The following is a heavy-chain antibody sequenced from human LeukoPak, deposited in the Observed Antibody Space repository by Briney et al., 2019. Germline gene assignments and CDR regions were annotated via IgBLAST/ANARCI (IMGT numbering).Heavy chain of an antibody. CDR2: INPNSGGT. CDR3: ARSSRLGGVVVVAASFDP. D-gene: IGHD2-15*01. V-gene: IGHV1-2*02. CDR1: GYTFTGYY. J-gene: IGHJ5*02. Sequence: GASVNVSCKASGYTFTGYYMHWVRQAPGQGREWMGWINPNSGGTNYAQKFQGRVTMTRDTSISTAYMELSRLRSDDTAVYYCARSSRLGGVVVVAASFDPWGQGTLVTVSS.